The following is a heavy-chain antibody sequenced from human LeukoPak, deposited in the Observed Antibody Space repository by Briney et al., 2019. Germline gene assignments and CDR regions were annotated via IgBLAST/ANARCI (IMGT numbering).Heavy chain of an antibody. CDR3: TIAAAETYFDY. J-gene: IGHJ4*02. Sequence: GGSLRLSCAASGFTFSSSAMHWVRQASGKGLEWVGRIRSKANSYATAYAASVKGRFTISRDDSKNTAYLQMNSLKTEDTAVYYCTIAAAETYFDYWGQGTLVTVSS. CDR1: GFTFSSSA. V-gene: IGHV3-73*01. D-gene: IGHD6-13*01. CDR2: IRSKANSYAT.